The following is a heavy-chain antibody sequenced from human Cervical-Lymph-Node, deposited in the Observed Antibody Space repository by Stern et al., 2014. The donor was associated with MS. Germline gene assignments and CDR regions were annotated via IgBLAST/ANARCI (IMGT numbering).Heavy chain of an antibody. CDR2: IDSDGSTT. Sequence: EVQLVESGGGLVQPGGSLRLSCAASGFSFSNYWMHWVRQAPGKGLVWVSRIDSDGSTTGYADSVKGRFTISRDNAKNTLYLQMNSLRAEDTAVYYCATLGWADYWAREPWSPSPQ. CDR1: GFSFSNYW. CDR3: ATLGWADY. J-gene: IGHJ4*02. D-gene: IGHD5-24*01. V-gene: IGHV3-74*02.